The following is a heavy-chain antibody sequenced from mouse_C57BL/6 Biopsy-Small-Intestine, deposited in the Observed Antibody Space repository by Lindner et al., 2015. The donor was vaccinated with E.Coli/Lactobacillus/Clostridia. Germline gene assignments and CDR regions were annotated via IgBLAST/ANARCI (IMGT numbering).Heavy chain of an antibody. D-gene: IGHD2-12*01. J-gene: IGHJ1*01. CDR1: GYDFPSYG. CDR3: ARSVAGRLYY. CDR2: IIAHNGDT. Sequence: SVKVSCKASGYDFPSYGITWVRQAPGQGLEWMGWIIAHNGDTNYAQNFQGRVTMTTDTSTSTAHMELRSLRSDDTAVYYCARSVAGRLYYWGPGTLVTVSS. V-gene: IGHV1-20*01.